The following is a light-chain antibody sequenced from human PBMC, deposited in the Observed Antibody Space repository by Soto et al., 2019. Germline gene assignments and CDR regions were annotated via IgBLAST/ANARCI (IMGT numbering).Light chain of an antibody. Sequence: EIVLTQSPGTLSLSPGERATLSCRASQSVSSSYLAWYQQKPGQAPRLLIYGASSRPTGIPDRFSGSGSGTDFTLTISRLEPEDFAVYSCQQYGSSSTFGQGTRLAI. CDR3: QQYGSSST. CDR1: QSVSSSY. CDR2: GAS. J-gene: IGKJ5*01. V-gene: IGKV3-20*01.